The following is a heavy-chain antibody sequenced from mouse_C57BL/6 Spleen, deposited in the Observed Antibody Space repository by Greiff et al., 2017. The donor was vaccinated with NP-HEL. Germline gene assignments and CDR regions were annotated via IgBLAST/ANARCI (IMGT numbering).Heavy chain of an antibody. V-gene: IGHV1-26*01. Sequence: VQLQQSGPELVKPGASVKISCKASGYTFTDYYMNWVKQSHGKSLEWIGDINPNNGGTSYNQKFKGKATLTVDKSSSTAYMELRSLTSEDSAVYYCARRSGYEYWGQGTTLTVSS. D-gene: IGHD3-2*02. J-gene: IGHJ2*01. CDR1: GYTFTDYY. CDR2: INPNNGGT. CDR3: ARRSGYEY.